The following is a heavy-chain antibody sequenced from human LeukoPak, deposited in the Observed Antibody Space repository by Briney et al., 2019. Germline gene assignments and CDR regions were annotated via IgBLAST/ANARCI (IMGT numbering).Heavy chain of an antibody. Sequence: ASVKVSCKASGYTFTGYYIHWVRQAPGQGLEWMGRTNPNSGDTNYARKFQGRVTLTSDTSISTAYMELGRLRSDDTAVYYCARDSKYYDKSGYYYAFWGQGTLVSVSS. CDR2: TNPNSGDT. CDR3: ARDSKYYDKSGYYYAF. D-gene: IGHD3-22*01. V-gene: IGHV1-2*06. J-gene: IGHJ4*02. CDR1: GYTFTGYY.